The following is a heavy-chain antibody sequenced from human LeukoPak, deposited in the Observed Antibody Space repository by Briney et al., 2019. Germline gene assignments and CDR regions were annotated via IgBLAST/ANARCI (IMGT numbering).Heavy chain of an antibody. V-gene: IGHV3-23*01. CDR3: AKDHDYYASGPI. CDR1: GFTFSNYA. J-gene: IGHJ3*02. CDR2: ISGSGGST. Sequence: PGGSLRLSCAAAGFTFSNYAMNWVRQAPGKGVEWVSPISGSGGSTYYADSVKGRFTISRDNSKNTLYLQVNSLRAEDTAVYYCAKDHDYYASGPIWGEGTMVTVSS. D-gene: IGHD3-10*01.